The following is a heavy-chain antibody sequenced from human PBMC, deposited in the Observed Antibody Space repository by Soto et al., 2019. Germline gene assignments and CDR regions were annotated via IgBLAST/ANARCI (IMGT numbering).Heavy chain of an antibody. CDR1: GFTFSSYA. Sequence: GWSLRLSCAASGFTFSSYAMSWVRQAPGKGLEWVSAISGSGGSTYYADSVKGRFTISRDNSKNTLYLQMNSLRAEDTAVYYCARDGYKRNGNDDAFDIWGQGTMVTVSS. CDR3: ARDGYKRNGNDDAFDI. V-gene: IGHV3-23*01. D-gene: IGHD1-1*01. CDR2: ISGSGGST. J-gene: IGHJ3*02.